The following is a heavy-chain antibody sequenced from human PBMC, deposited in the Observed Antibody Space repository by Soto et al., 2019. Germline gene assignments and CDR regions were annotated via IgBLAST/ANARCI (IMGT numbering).Heavy chain of an antibody. V-gene: IGHV1-69*01. CDR1: GGSFGSSA. CDR3: ARLRRDWGDAFDL. D-gene: IGHD3-16*01. Sequence: QVQLVQSGADVKKPGSSVKVSCKTSGGSFGSSAISWVRQAPAQGLEWMGEIIPVFDKANYAQNFQGRLTITAGELTGTVFMELSSLRSEETAVYFCARLRRDWGDAFDLWGLGTFVTVSS. CDR2: IIPVFDKA. J-gene: IGHJ3*01.